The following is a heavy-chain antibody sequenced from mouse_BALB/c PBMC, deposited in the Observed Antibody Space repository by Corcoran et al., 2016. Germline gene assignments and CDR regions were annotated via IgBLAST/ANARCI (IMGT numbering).Heavy chain of an antibody. J-gene: IGHJ1*01. D-gene: IGHD1-1*01. CDR1: GYPFRSYW. Sequence: QVQLQQSGAELMKPGASVKISCKATGYPFRSYWIAWVKQRPGHGLEWIGEILPGSGSTNYNEKFKGKATFTADTSSNTAYMQLSSLTSEDSAVYECARNYGRSYDWYFDVWGAGTTVTVSS. CDR3: ARNYGRSYDWYFDV. CDR2: ILPGSGST. V-gene: IGHV1-9*01.